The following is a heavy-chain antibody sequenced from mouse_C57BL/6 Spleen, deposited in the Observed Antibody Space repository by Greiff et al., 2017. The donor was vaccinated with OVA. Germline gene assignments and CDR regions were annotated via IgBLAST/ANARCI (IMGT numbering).Heavy chain of an antibody. CDR1: GYTFTSYW. J-gene: IGHJ2*01. CDR2: IDPSDSYT. Sequence: QVQLQQPGAELVRPGTSVKLSCKASGYTFTSYWMHWVKQRPGQGLEWIGVIDPSDSYTNYNQKFKGKATLTVDTSSSTAYMQLSSLTSEDSAVYYCAREGTTTVVAHFDYGGQGTTLTVSS. D-gene: IGHD1-1*01. CDR3: AREGTTTVVAHFDY. V-gene: IGHV1-59*01.